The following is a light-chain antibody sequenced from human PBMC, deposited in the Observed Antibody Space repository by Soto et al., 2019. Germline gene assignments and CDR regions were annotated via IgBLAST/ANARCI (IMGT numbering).Light chain of an antibody. CDR2: GAS. CDR3: QQYNSWMWT. J-gene: IGKJ1*01. Sequence: EIVMTQSPATLSVSPGEGATLSCRASQSVSSKLAWYQQKPGQAPRLLIYGASTRATGIPARLSGSGSGTEFTLITSSLQSEDSAVYYCQQYNSWMWTFGQGTKVDIX. CDR1: QSVSSK. V-gene: IGKV3-15*01.